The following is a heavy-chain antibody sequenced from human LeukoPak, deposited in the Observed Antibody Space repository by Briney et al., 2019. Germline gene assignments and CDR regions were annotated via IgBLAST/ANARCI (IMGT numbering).Heavy chain of an antibody. J-gene: IGHJ3*02. D-gene: IGHD1-26*01. CDR3: AKYSGHYLNDAFDI. Sequence: GGSLGLSCAASGFTFSSYAMSWVRQAPGKGLEWVSSISDSGSSTYYADSVKGRFTISGDNSKNTLFLQMNSLRAEDTAIYHCAKYSGHYLNDAFDIWGQGTMVTVSS. V-gene: IGHV3-23*01. CDR2: ISDSGSST. CDR1: GFTFSSYA.